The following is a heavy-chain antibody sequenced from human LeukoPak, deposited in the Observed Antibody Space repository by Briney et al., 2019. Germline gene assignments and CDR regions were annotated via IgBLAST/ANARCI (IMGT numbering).Heavy chain of an antibody. J-gene: IGHJ4*02. CDR2: IYSGGST. CDR3: ARGGDEVVISSYYFDY. V-gene: IGHV3-66*01. Sequence: GGFLRLSCAASGFTVSSDYMSWVRQAPGKGLEWVSVIYSGGSTYYADSVKGRFTISRDNSKNTLYLQMNSLRAEDTAVYYCARGGDEVVISSYYFDYWGQGTLVTVSS. D-gene: IGHD3-22*01. CDR1: GFTVSSDY.